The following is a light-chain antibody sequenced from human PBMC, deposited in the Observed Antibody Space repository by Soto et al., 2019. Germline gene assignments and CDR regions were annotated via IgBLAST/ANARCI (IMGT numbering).Light chain of an antibody. J-gene: IGKJ1*01. Sequence: EIVVTQSPATLSLSPGERATLSCRASQSVSSYLTWYQQKPGQSPRLLIYDASNRATGIPARFSGSGSGTDVTLTISSLETEDFDVYYWQQRSNWPPWTFGQGNKVDIK. CDR2: DAS. CDR1: QSVSSY. V-gene: IGKV3-11*01. CDR3: QQRSNWPPWT.